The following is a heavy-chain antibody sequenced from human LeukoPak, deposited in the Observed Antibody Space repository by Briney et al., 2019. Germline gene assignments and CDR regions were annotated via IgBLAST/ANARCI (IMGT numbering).Heavy chain of an antibody. J-gene: IGHJ2*01. CDR3: ARGKHVAWFLDL. V-gene: IGHV3-23*01. D-gene: IGHD2-21*01. CDR2: IGGSGASR. CDR1: GFTFSSYA. Sequence: GGSLRLSCAASGFTFSSYAMTWVRQAPGKGLEWVSGIGGSGASRDHADSVKGRFTISRDNSKNTLYLQMHSLSAEDTAVYYCARGKHVAWFLDLWGRGTLVTVSS.